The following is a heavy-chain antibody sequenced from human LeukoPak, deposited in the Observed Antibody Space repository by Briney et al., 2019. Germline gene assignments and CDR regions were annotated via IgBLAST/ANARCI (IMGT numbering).Heavy chain of an antibody. V-gene: IGHV1-2*02. D-gene: IGHD2-15*01. Sequence: VSVKVSCKASGYTFTGYYMHWVRQAPGQGLQWMGWINPNSGGTNYAQKFQGRVTMTRDTSISTAYMELSRLRSDDTAVYYCAREDGGGSCYLGYWGQGTLVTVSS. CDR3: AREDGGGSCYLGY. J-gene: IGHJ4*02. CDR2: INPNSGGT. CDR1: GYTFTGYY.